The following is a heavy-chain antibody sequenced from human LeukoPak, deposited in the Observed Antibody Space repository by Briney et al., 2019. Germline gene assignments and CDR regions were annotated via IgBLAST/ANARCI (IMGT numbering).Heavy chain of an antibody. CDR2: ISWNSGSI. D-gene: IGHD2-2*01. CDR3: ARDREQSSPRYSPCSSTSCRVRGRAYYYYMDV. J-gene: IGHJ6*03. Sequence: GGSLRLSCAASGFTFDDYAMHWVRQAPGKGLEWVSGISWNSGSIGYADSVKGRFTISRDNAKNSLYLQMNSLRAEDTALYYCARDREQSSPRYSPCSSTSCRVRGRAYYYYMDVWGKGTTVTVSS. CDR1: GFTFDDYA. V-gene: IGHV3-9*01.